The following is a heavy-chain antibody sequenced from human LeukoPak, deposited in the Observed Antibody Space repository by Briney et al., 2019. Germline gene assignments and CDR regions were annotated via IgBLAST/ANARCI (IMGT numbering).Heavy chain of an antibody. J-gene: IGHJ4*02. V-gene: IGHV3-66*01. CDR1: GFTVSDNY. CDR2: IYSGGGT. CDR3: AKGGGYSYGYYY. Sequence: GGSLRLSCAASGFTVSDNYMGWIRQAPGKGLEWVSFIYSGGGTSYADSVKGRFTISRDNSKNTLYLQMNSLRAEDTALYYCAKGGGYSYGYYYWGQGTLVTVSS. D-gene: IGHD5-18*01.